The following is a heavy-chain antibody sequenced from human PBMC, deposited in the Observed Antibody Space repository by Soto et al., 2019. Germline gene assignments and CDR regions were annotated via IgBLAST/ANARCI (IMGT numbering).Heavy chain of an antibody. CDR2: ISGGGDTT. CDR3: AKGRGGSGSLTPRVDV. D-gene: IGHD3-10*01. Sequence: EVQLLESGGGLVQPGGSLRLSCAAAGFTFNNYAMTWVRQAPGKGLEWVSAISGGGDTTSYADSVKGRFTVSGDGSKNTLYLQMSSLIAEDTALYYCAKGRGGSGSLTPRVDVWCQGTLVTVSA. J-gene: IGHJ4*02. V-gene: IGHV3-23*01. CDR1: GFTFNNYA.